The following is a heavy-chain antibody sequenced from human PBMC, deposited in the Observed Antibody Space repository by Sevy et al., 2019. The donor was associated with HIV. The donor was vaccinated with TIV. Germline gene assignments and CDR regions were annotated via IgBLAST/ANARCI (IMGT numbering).Heavy chain of an antibody. D-gene: IGHD3-22*01. CDR3: AKPESTYYYDSSGYQDAFDI. CDR1: GFTFSSYG. Sequence: GGSLRLSCAASGFTFSSYGMHWVRQAPGKGLEWVAFIRYDGSNKYYADSVKGRFTISRDNSKNMLYLIMNSLRAEDTAVYYCAKPESTYYYDSSGYQDAFDIWGQGTMVTVSS. J-gene: IGHJ3*02. V-gene: IGHV3-30*02. CDR2: IRYDGSNK.